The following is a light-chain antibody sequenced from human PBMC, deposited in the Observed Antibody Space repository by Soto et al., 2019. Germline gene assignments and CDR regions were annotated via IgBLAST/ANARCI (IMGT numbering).Light chain of an antibody. V-gene: IGLV2-8*01. CDR2: EVT. Sequence: QSALTQPPSASGSPGQSVTISCTGTSSDIGGYDHVSWYRQDPGKAPKVMIYEVTKRPSGVPDRFSGSKAGNTASLTVFGLQAEDEANYYGGSFEGPVGVFGGGTKVTVL. CDR1: SSDIGGYDH. J-gene: IGLJ3*02. CDR3: GSFEGPVGV.